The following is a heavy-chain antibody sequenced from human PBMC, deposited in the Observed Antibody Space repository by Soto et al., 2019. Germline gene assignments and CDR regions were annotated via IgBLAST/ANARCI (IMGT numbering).Heavy chain of an antibody. V-gene: IGHV3-74*01. CDR2: VDSDGRGT. CDR3: CTVFEH. Sequence: EVQLVESGGGSVQPGGSLRLSCVASGITFTNYWMHWVRQVPGKGLVWVERVDSDGRGTSYADFVKGRFTISRDNVKNTLYPQMNSLRVEDTAMYYCCTVFEHWGQGIPVTVSS. CDR1: GITFTNYW. J-gene: IGHJ4*02.